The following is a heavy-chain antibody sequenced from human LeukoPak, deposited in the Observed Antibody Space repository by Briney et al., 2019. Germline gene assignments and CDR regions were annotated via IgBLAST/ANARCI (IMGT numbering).Heavy chain of an antibody. D-gene: IGHD3-10*01. CDR2: VSLTGET. CDR3: SRESGAFCPSGY. Sequence: SETLSLTCGVSGGSISSTNWWSWVRQPPGQGLEWIGEVSLTGETNYNPSLNGRVTMSLDGSRNQPSLTLTSVTAADTAIDYCSRESGAFCPSGYWGQGTLVIVPP. CDR1: GGSISSTNW. J-gene: IGHJ4*02. V-gene: IGHV4-4*02.